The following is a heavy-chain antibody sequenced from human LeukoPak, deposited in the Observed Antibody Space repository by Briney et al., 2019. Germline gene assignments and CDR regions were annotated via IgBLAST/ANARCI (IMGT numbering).Heavy chain of an antibody. Sequence: ASVKVSCKASGYTFTSYGISWVRQAPGQGLEWMGWIIAYNGNTNYAQKLQGRVTMTTDTSTSTAYMELRSLRSDDTAVYYCARSYDFWSGYYMDVWGKGTTVTVSS. D-gene: IGHD3-3*01. J-gene: IGHJ6*03. CDR3: ARSYDFWSGYYMDV. CDR1: GYTFTSYG. V-gene: IGHV1-18*01. CDR2: IIAYNGNT.